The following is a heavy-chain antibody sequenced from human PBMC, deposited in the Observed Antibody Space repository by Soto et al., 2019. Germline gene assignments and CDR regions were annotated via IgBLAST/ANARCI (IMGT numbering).Heavy chain of an antibody. CDR2: INHSGST. J-gene: IGHJ6*02. D-gene: IGHD4-17*01. CDR1: GGSFSGYY. Sequence: SETLSLTCAVYGGSFSGYYWSWIRQPPGKGLEWIGEINHSGSTNYNPSLKSRVTISVDTSKNQFSLKLSSVTAADTAVYYCARQISTTSSYGMDVWGQGTTVTVSS. CDR3: ARQISTTSSYGMDV. V-gene: IGHV4-34*01.